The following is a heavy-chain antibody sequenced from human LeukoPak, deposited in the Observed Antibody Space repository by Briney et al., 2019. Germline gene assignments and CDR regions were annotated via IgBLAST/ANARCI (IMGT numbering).Heavy chain of an antibody. D-gene: IGHD2-15*01. J-gene: IGHJ4*02. Sequence: SETLSLTCTVSGGSISSYYWSWIRQPPGKGLEWIGYIYYSGSTNYNPSLKSRVTISVDTSKNQFSLKLSSVTAADTAVYYCARVCHCSGGSCYRYFDYWGQGTLVTVSS. CDR3: ARVCHCSGGSCYRYFDY. V-gene: IGHV4-59*12. CDR1: GGSISSYY. CDR2: IYYSGST.